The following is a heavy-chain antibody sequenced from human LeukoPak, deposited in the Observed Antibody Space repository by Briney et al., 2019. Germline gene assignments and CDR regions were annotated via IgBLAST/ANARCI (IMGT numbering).Heavy chain of an antibody. CDR1: GFTFSSYW. J-gene: IGHJ4*02. CDR2: IKQDGSDK. Sequence: GGSLRLSCAASGFTFSSYWMNWVRQTPGQGLEWVANIKQDGSDKFYVDSVKGRFTISRDNAKNSLYLQMNSLRAEDMAVYYCARAVGSSRTDYFDCWGQGTLVTVSP. V-gene: IGHV3-7*01. D-gene: IGHD6-13*01. CDR3: ARAVGSSRTDYFDC.